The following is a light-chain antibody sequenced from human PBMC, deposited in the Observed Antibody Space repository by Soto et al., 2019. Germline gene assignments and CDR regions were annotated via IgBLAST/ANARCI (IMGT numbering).Light chain of an antibody. CDR1: SSDVGGYNY. CDR2: EVT. V-gene: IGLV2-8*01. CDR3: SSYAGSDNFVL. J-gene: IGLJ2*01. Sequence: QPVLTQPPSASGSPGQSVTISCTGSSSDVGGYNYVSWYQQHPGKAPKLIIYEVTKRPSGVPDRFSGSKSDNTASLTVSGLQAADEADYYCSSYAGSDNFVLFGGGTKLTVL.